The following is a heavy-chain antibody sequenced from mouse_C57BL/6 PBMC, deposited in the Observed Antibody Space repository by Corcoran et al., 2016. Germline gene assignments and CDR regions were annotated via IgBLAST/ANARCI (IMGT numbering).Heavy chain of an antibody. J-gene: IGHJ1*03. V-gene: IGHV3-6*01. CDR2: IIYDGSN. CDR1: GYSITSGYY. Sequence: DVQLQESGPGLVKPSQSLSLTCSVTGYSITSGYYWNWIRQFPGNKLEWMGYIIYDGSNNYNPSLKNRISITRDTSKNQFFLKLNSVTTEDTATYYCASPQSYWYVDVWGTGTTVTVSS. CDR3: ASPQSYWYVDV.